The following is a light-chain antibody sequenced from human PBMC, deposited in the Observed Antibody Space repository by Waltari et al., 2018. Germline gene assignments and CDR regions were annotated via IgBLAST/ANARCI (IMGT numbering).Light chain of an antibody. V-gene: IGLV1-44*01. Sequence: QSVLSQPPSVIGSPGQGVTISCSGSSSNIGINTLNWYQHLPGTAPKLLIYNNNPRPAGVPARFCGSKSGTSASLAISGGRSGDEADYYCAAWDDSLNGWVFGGGTKRTVL. J-gene: IGLJ3*02. CDR3: AAWDDSLNGWV. CDR1: SSNIGINT. CDR2: NNN.